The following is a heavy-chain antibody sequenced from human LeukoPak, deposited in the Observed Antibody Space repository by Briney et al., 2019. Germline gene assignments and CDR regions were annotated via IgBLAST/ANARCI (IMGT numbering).Heavy chain of an antibody. CDR3: ARGGWELRRNDY. V-gene: IGHV1-18*01. CDR2: ISTYNGIT. D-gene: IGHD1-26*01. Sequence: VASVKVSCKASGYTFNSHGIGWLRQAPGQGFEWMAWISTYNGITKVVENLRGRVTLTTDTSTTTAYMDLRSLTSDDTAVYYYARGGWELRRNDYWGQGTLVTVSS. J-gene: IGHJ4*02. CDR1: GYTFNSHG.